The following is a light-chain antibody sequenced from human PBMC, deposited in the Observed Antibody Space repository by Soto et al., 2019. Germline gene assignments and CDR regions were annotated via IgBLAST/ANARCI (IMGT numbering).Light chain of an antibody. CDR3: QQYDDWPLT. CDR2: GVS. V-gene: IGKV3-15*01. Sequence: EIVMTQSPATLSVSPGEGATLSCRASQSVSTDLAWYQQKPGQTPRPLIHGVSTRATGTPARFSGSGSGTEFTLTISSLQSEDFAVYYCQQYDDWPLTFGGGTKVEIK. J-gene: IGKJ4*01. CDR1: QSVSTD.